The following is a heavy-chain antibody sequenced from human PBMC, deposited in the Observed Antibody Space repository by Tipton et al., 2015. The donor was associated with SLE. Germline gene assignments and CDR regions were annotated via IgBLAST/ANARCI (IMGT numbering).Heavy chain of an antibody. CDR3: AREDSSSCLYTSFDP. CDR2: VFYSGNT. J-gene: IGHJ5*02. CDR1: GGSISTTDHY. Sequence: TLSLTCSVSGGSISTTDHYWGWIRQPPGKGLEWIGSVFYSGNTYYNESLQSRVTISIDTSKNHFSLKLYSVTAADTAVYYCAREDSSSCLYTSFDPWGQGTLVTVSS. V-gene: IGHV4-39*07. D-gene: IGHD2-2*02.